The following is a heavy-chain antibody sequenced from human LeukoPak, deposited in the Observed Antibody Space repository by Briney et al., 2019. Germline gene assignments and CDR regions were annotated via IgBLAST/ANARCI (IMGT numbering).Heavy chain of an antibody. D-gene: IGHD3-22*01. J-gene: IGHJ4*02. Sequence: GGSLRLSCAASGFTFSSYAMSWVRQAPGKGLEWVSSITGSSASTYYADSVKGRFTISRDNSKNTLYLQMNSLRAEDMALYFCAKLDYYDTHWGQGTLVAVSS. CDR1: GFTFSSYA. CDR2: ITGSSAST. CDR3: AKLDYYDTH. V-gene: IGHV3-23*01.